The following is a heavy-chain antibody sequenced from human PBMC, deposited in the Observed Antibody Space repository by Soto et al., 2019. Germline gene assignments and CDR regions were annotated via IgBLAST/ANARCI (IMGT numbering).Heavy chain of an antibody. CDR2: IYTSASI. J-gene: IGHJ6*02. D-gene: IGHD6-19*01. CDR3: ARDREAGYNFYYGMDV. Sequence: SDTLSLTCSVSGADIKSYSWTWIRQPAGKGLEWIGRIYTSASINYNPSLKGRVTLSVDTSTNQVSLRLASVTAADTAIYYCARDREAGYNFYYGMDVWGQGTTVT. CDR1: GADIKSYS. V-gene: IGHV4-4*07.